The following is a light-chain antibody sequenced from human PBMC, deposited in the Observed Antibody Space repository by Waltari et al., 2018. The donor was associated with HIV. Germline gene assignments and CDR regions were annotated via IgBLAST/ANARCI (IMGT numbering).Light chain of an antibody. Sequence: DIQMTQSPSSLSASVGDRVTITCRASQSISSYLNWYQQKPGKAPKLLIYAASRLQSGVPSRFSGSGSGTDFTLPSSSLQPEDFATYYCQQSYSTPRTFGQGTKVEIK. J-gene: IGKJ1*01. CDR2: AAS. V-gene: IGKV1-39*01. CDR1: QSISSY. CDR3: QQSYSTPRT.